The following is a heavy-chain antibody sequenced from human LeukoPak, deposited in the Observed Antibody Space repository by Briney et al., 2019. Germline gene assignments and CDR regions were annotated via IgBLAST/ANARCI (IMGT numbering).Heavy chain of an antibody. J-gene: IGHJ6*02. Sequence: SGTLSLTCAVSGGSISSSNWWSWVRQPPGKGLEWIGEINHSGSTNYNPSLKSRVTIPVDTSKNQFSLKLSSVTAADTAVYYCARVFSVVVPAAILDNGMDVWGQGTTVTVSS. CDR3: ARVFSVVVPAAILDNGMDV. CDR2: INHSGST. V-gene: IGHV4-4*02. D-gene: IGHD2-2*02. CDR1: GGSISSSNW.